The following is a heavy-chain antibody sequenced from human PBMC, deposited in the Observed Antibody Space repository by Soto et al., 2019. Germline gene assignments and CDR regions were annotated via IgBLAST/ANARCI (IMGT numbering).Heavy chain of an antibody. CDR2: ISAHNGNT. J-gene: IGHJ3*02. CDR1: GYTFTSYG. Sequence: ASVKVSCKASGYTFTSYGISWVRQAPGQGLEWMGWISAHNGNTNYAQKLQGRVTMTTDTSTSTAYMELRSLRSDDTAVYYCARPTYYDFWSGYYAFDIWGQGTMVTVSS. CDR3: ARPTYYDFWSGYYAFDI. D-gene: IGHD3-3*01. V-gene: IGHV1-18*01.